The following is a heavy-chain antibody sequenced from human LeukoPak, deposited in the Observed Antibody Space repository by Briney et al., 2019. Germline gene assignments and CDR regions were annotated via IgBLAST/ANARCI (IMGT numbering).Heavy chain of an antibody. CDR1: GGSIGSTTYY. D-gene: IGHD3-10*01. J-gene: IGHJ4*02. Sequence: PSETLSLTCTVTGGSIGSTTYYWGWIRQPPGKGLEWIACIFYTGTTYYSPSLKSRVTISVDKAKNQFSLKLSSVTAADTAVYYCARHRVRVVRGVIILNPFDYWGQGTLVTVSS. CDR2: IFYTGTT. CDR3: ARHRVRVVRGVIILNPFDY. V-gene: IGHV4-39*01.